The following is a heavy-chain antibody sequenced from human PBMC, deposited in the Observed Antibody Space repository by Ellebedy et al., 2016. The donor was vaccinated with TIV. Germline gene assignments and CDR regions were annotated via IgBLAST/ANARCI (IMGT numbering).Heavy chain of an antibody. V-gene: IGHV3-7*04. CDR3: ARYAVGAYYFDY. CDR2: INQDGSAK. J-gene: IGHJ4*02. Sequence: GESLKISCAASGFTFRRNWMSWVRQAPGKGLEWVANINQDGSAKYNVDSVKGRFTISRDNAKNSLYLQMNSLRAEDTAIYYCARYAVGAYYFDYWGQGTLVTVSS. D-gene: IGHD3-10*01. CDR1: GFTFRRNW.